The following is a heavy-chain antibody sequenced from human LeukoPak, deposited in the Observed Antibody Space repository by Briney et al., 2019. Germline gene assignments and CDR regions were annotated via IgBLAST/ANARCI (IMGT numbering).Heavy chain of an antibody. CDR3: ARDIYPGYSYGHEYFQH. D-gene: IGHD5-18*01. CDR2: ISSSSSYI. V-gene: IGHV3-21*01. CDR1: GFIFSSYS. J-gene: IGHJ1*01. Sequence: GGSLRLSCAASGFIFSSYSMNWVRQAPGKGLEWVSYISSSSSYIYYADSVKGRFTISRDNAKNSLYLQMNSLRDEDTAVYYCARDIYPGYSYGHEYFQHWGQGTLVTVSS.